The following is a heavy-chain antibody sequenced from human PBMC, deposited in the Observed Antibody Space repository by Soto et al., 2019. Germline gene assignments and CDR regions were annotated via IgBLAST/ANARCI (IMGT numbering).Heavy chain of an antibody. V-gene: IGHV3-23*01. D-gene: IGHD1-7*01. CDR2: MSSASSTT. CDR1: GFTFGNFA. J-gene: IGHJ4*02. CDR3: AKNKERELPRIIDY. Sequence: EVQVIESGGGLVQPGGSLRLSCATSGFTFGNFAMSWVRHAPGRGLEWVSGMSSASSTTYYGDSVKGRFTISRDTSKNTMYLQMNSLRAEDTAVYYCAKNKERELPRIIDYWGQGNLVTVSS.